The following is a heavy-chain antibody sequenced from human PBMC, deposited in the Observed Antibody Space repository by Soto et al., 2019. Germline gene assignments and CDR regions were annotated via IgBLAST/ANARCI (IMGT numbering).Heavy chain of an antibody. J-gene: IGHJ6*03. CDR3: ARGRGRFDWLLHVWEADDYYYYIDV. V-gene: IGHV1-3*01. D-gene: IGHD3-9*01. CDR2: INAGNGNT. CDR1: GYTFTSYA. Sequence: ASVKVSCKASGYTFTSYAMHWVRQAPGQRLEWMGWINAGNGNTKYSQKFQGRVTITRDTSASTAYMELSSLRSEDTAVYYCARGRGRFDWLLHVWEADDYYYYIDVWGKGTTVTVS.